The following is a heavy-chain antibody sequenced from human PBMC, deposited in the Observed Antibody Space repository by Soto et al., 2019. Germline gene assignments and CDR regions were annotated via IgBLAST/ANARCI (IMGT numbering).Heavy chain of an antibody. CDR3: ARDIPPYDPTYSVVVARFDY. J-gene: IGHJ4*02. V-gene: IGHV1-18*01. D-gene: IGHD2-21*01. CDR2: ISPYKGYT. Sequence: QVQLVQSGPEMKEPGASVKVSCKASNYDFRDYGFSWVRQAPGQGLEWMGWISPYKGYTNYAQKFQGRVTLTTDSSTNTAYMELRSLRSDDTAMYYCARDIPPYDPTYSVVVARFDYWGQGTLVTVSS. CDR1: NYDFRDYG.